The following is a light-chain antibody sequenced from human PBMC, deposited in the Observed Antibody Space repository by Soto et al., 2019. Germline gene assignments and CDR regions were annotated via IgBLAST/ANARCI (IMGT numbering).Light chain of an antibody. J-gene: IGKJ2*01. Sequence: MQVIQARSFVSTNIGDRVAITCRASQTIGANLNWYRQKPGKAPTLLIYDATTLQSGVPSRFSGLGSGTDFTLTITSLQPEDSATYFCQQSYTTVYTFGLGTKVDIK. V-gene: IGKV1-39*01. CDR3: QQSYTTVYT. CDR2: DAT. CDR1: QTIGAN.